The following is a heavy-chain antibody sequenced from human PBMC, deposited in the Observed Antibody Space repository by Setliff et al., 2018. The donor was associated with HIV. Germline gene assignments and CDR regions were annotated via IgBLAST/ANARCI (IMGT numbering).Heavy chain of an antibody. V-gene: IGHV1-46*01. J-gene: IGHJ3*02. D-gene: IGHD5-12*01. CDR2: INPNSGNT. Sequence: ASVKVSCKASGYTFTDYFLHWVRQAPGQGLEWMGLINPNSGNTNNAQKFQGRVTMTADTSTSTVYMDLSSLRSGDTAVYFRARGGYSGYILDAFDIWGQGTLVTVSS. CDR3: ARGGYSGYILDAFDI. CDR1: GYTFTDYF.